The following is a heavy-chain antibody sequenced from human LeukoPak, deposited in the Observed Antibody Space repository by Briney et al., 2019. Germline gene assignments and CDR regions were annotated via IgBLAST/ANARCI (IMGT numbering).Heavy chain of an antibody. D-gene: IGHD3-16*02. CDR3: ARLGGGVIPL. CDR2: IYYSGST. CDR1: GGSISSYY. Sequence: PSETLSLTCTVSGGSISSYYWSWIRQPPGKGLEWIGYIYYSGSTNYNPSLKSRVTISVDTSKNQFSLKLSSVTAADTAVYYCARLGGGVIPLWGQGTLVTVSS. V-gene: IGHV4-59*08. J-gene: IGHJ4*02.